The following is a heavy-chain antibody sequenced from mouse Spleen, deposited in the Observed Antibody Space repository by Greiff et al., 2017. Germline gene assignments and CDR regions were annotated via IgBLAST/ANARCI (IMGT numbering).Heavy chain of an antibody. CDR3: ARHAEKEDYYAMDY. CDR1: GFSLTSYG. Sequence: QVQLKQSGPGLVAPSQSLSITCTISGFSLTSYGVHWVRQPPGKGLEWLVVIWSDGSTTYNSALKSRLSISKDNSKSQVFLKMNSLQTDDTAMYYCARHAEKEDYYAMDYWGQGTSVTVSS. J-gene: IGHJ4*01. CDR2: IWSDGST. V-gene: IGHV2-6-1*01.